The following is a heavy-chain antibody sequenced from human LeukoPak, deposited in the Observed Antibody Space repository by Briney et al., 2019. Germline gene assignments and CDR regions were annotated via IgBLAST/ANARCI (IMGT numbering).Heavy chain of an antibody. J-gene: IGHJ4*02. D-gene: IGHD5-18*01. CDR3: TTPQLWLRGALGY. Sequence: GGSLRLSCPASGFTANNAWMSWVRQAPGKGLEWVGLIKRRTDGGTTDYAAPVKGRFTISRDDSKNTLYLQMNSLQTEDTAVYYCTTPQLWLRGALGYWGQGNLVTVTS. CDR1: GFTANNAW. V-gene: IGHV3-15*01. CDR2: IKRRTDGGTT.